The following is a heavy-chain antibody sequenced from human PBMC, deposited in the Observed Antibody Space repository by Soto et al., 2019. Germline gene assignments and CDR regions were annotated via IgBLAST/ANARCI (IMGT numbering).Heavy chain of an antibody. V-gene: IGHV3-33*01. CDR1: GFTFSSYG. CDR2: IWYDGSNK. D-gene: IGHD6-19*01. Sequence: VGSLRLSCAASGFTFSSYGMHWVRQAPGKGLEWVAVIWYDGSNKYYADSVKGRFTISRDNSKNTLYLQMNSLRAEDTAVYYCARGVAVAGTVFDPWGQGTLVTVSS. CDR3: ARGVAVAGTVFDP. J-gene: IGHJ5*02.